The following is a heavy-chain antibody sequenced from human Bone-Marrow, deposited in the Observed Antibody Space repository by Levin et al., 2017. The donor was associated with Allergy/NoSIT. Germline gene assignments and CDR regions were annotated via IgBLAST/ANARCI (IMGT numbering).Heavy chain of an antibody. J-gene: IGHJ4*02. V-gene: IGHV4-30-4*01. CDR2: IYYSGST. CDR1: GGSISSGDYY. Sequence: SQTLSLTCTVSGGSISSGDYYWSWIRQPPGKGLEWIGYIYYSGSTYYNPSLKSRVTISVDTSKNQFSLKLSSVTAADTAVYYCARVAYSSGWTPDYWGQGTLVTVSS. D-gene: IGHD6-19*01. CDR3: ARVAYSSGWTPDY.